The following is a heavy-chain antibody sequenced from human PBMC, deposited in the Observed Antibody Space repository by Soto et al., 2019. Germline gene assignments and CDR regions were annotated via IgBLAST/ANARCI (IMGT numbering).Heavy chain of an antibody. D-gene: IGHD4-17*01. Sequence: EVQLLGSGGGLVQPGGSLRLSCAASGFTFSIYAMSWVRQAPGKGLEWVSAISATGGRTYYAESVKGRFTISRDNSKNTLYLQMNSLRVEDTAVYYCAKMSTVTMPNSGWYYYMDVWSKGTTATVSS. CDR3: AKMSTVTMPNSGWYYYMDV. CDR2: ISATGGRT. CDR1: GFTFSIYA. J-gene: IGHJ6*03. V-gene: IGHV3-23*01.